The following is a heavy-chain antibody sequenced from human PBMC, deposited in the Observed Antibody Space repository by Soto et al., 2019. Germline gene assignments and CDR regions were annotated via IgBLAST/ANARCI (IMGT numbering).Heavy chain of an antibody. CDR2: IRYRGST. V-gene: IGHV4-39*07. D-gene: IGHD3-22*01. Sequence: SETLSLTCTVSDDSITSGAYYWGLIRQPPGKGLEWIGTIRYRGSTYYNPSLKSRVTISIDTPKNQYSLQLSSVTVADTAFYYCAGGGSIVVATRRLMDVWGKGTTVTVSS. CDR1: DDSITSGAYY. CDR3: AGGGSIVVATRRLMDV. J-gene: IGHJ6*03.